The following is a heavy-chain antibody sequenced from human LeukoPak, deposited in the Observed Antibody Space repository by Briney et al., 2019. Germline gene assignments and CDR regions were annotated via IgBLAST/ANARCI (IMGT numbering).Heavy chain of an antibody. CDR1: GFIFRSQW. CDR2: INSDGSST. J-gene: IGHJ4*02. V-gene: IGHV3-74*03. Sequence: PGGSLRLSCAASGFIFRSQWMDWVRQAPGKGLVWVSRINSDGSSTTYADSVKGRFIIARDNAENTLYLQMNSLRVEDTAVYYCVRAPRYCSGGSCYPDYWGQGTLVTVSS. CDR3: VRAPRYCSGGSCYPDY. D-gene: IGHD2-15*01.